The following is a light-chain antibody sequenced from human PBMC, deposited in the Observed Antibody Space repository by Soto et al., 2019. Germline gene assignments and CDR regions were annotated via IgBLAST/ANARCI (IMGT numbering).Light chain of an antibody. CDR3: YSFPSGNTRYV. Sequence: QSVLTQPASVSGSPGQSISISCTGSTSDVACNDYASWHQQRRGQARKLWIYEVSHRSSGVSHRFSRSKYGNTASLSISALQADDEAAYYCYSFPSGNTRYVFGSGTNAPVL. CDR1: TSDVACNDY. V-gene: IGLV2-14*01. CDR2: EVS. J-gene: IGLJ1*01.